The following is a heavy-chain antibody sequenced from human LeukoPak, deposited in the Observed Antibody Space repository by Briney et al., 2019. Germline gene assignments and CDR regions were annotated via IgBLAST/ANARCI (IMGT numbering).Heavy chain of an antibody. CDR3: ARKGIYYYDSSGYRIFDY. V-gene: IGHV4-38-2*02. CDR2: IYHSGST. Sequence: TSETLSLTCTVSGYSISSGYYWGWIRQPPGKGLEWIGSIYHSGSTYYNPSLKSRVTISVDTSKNQFSLKLSSVTAADTAVYYCARKGIYYYDSSGYRIFDYWGQGTPVTVSS. J-gene: IGHJ4*02. D-gene: IGHD3-22*01. CDR1: GYSISSGYY.